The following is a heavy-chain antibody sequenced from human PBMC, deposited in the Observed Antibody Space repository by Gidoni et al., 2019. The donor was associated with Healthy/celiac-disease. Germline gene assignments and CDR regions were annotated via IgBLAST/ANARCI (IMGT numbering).Heavy chain of an antibody. CDR2: ISGSGGST. D-gene: IGHD3-10*01. CDR1: GFTFSSYA. CDR3: AKGGWIGYYYYMDV. Sequence: EVQLLESGGGLVQPGGSLRLSCEASGFTFSSYAMSWVRQAPGKGLEWVAAISGSGGSTYYADYVKGRFTISRDNSKNTLYLQMNSLRAEDTAVYYCAKGGWIGYYYYMDVWGKGTTVTVSS. J-gene: IGHJ6*03. V-gene: IGHV3-23*01.